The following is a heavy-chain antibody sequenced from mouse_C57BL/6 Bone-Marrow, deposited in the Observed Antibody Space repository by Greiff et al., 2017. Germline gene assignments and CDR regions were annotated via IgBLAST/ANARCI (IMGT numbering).Heavy chain of an antibody. CDR3: AIRIYYDYSYYFDY. D-gene: IGHD2-4*01. J-gene: IGHJ2*01. Sequence: QVQLKQPGAELVKPGASVKVSCKASGYTFTSYWMHWVKQRPGQGLEWIGRIHPSDSDTNYNQKFKGKATLTVDKSSSTAYMQLSSLTSEDSAVYYCAIRIYYDYSYYFDYWGQGTTLTVSS. CDR1: GYTFTSYW. CDR2: IHPSDSDT. V-gene: IGHV1-74*01.